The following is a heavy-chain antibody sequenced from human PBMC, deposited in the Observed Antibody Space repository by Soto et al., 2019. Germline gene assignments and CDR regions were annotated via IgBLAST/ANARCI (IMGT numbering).Heavy chain of an antibody. J-gene: IGHJ6*03. CDR3: ARGKGYYYYYMDV. V-gene: IGHV3-33*01. CDR1: GFTFSDYG. CDR2: IWYDGNNK. Sequence: QVQLVESGGGVVQPGRSLRLSCAASGFTFSDYGMHWVRQAPGKGLEWVTVIWYDGNNKYYADSVKGRFTISRDNSKNPLFLQMNSLRVDDTAVDDCARGKGYYYYYMDVWGKGTTVTVSS.